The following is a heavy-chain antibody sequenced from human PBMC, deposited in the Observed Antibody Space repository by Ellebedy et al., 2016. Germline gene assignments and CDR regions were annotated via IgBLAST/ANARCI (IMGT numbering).Heavy chain of an antibody. V-gene: IGHV4-59*01. Sequence: SETLSLTCTVSGGSISSYYWSWIRQPPGKGLEWIGYIYYSGSTNYNPSLKSRVTISVDTSKNQFSLKLSSVTAADTAVYYCARGRSGRAFGYWGQGTLVTVSS. D-gene: IGHD3-10*01. CDR1: GGSISSYY. CDR3: ARGRSGRAFGY. J-gene: IGHJ4*02. CDR2: IYYSGST.